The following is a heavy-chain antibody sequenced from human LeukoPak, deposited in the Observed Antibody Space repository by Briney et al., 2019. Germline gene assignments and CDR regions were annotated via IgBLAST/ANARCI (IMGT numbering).Heavy chain of an antibody. CDR2: IRSKANSYAT. Sequence: GGSLRPSCAASGFTFSGSAMRWVRQASGKGLEWVGRIRSKANSYATAYAASVKGRFTISRDDSKNTAYLQMNSLKTEDTAVYYCTRRGYSGYDNYYYYGMDVWGQGTTVTVSS. J-gene: IGHJ6*02. D-gene: IGHD5-12*01. CDR1: GFTFSGSA. V-gene: IGHV3-73*01. CDR3: TRRGYSGYDNYYYYGMDV.